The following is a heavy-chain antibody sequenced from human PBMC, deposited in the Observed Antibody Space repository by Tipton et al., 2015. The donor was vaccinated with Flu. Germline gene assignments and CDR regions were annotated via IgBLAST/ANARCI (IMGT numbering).Heavy chain of an antibody. V-gene: IGHV3-48*03. D-gene: IGHD7-27*01. Sequence: SLRLSCAASGFTFSSYEMNWVRQAPGKGLEWLSYISSSGNTISYADSVRGRFTISRDNAKNSLYLQLNSPRAEDTAVYYCATLTGDDYWGQGNLVTVSS. J-gene: IGHJ4*02. CDR1: GFTFSSYE. CDR3: ATLTGDDY. CDR2: ISSSGNTI.